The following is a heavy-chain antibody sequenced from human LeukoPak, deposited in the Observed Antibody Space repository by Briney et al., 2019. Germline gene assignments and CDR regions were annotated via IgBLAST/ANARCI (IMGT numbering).Heavy chain of an antibody. CDR3: ARVLTLQRYSTSTSRDY. Sequence: ASVKVSCKASGYTFTGYYMHWVRQAPGQGLEWMGWINPNSGGTNYAQKFQGRVTMTRDTSISTAYMELSRLRSDDTAVYYCARVLTLQRYSTSTSRDYWGQGTLVTVSS. CDR2: INPNSGGT. V-gene: IGHV1-2*02. D-gene: IGHD1-1*01. CDR1: GYTFTGYY. J-gene: IGHJ4*02.